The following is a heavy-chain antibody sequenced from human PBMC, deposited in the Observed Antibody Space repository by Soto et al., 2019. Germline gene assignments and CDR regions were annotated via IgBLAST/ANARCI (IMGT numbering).Heavy chain of an antibody. D-gene: IGHD3-22*01. V-gene: IGHV1-8*01. Sequence: ASVKFSCTASGYTFTSYDINWVRQATGQGLEWMGWMNPNSGNTGYAQKFQGRVTMTRNTSISTAYMELSSLRSEDTAVYYCASRGDYYDSSGYQGYGAFDIWGQGTMVT. CDR3: ASRGDYYDSSGYQGYGAFDI. CDR2: MNPNSGNT. J-gene: IGHJ3*02. CDR1: GYTFTSYD.